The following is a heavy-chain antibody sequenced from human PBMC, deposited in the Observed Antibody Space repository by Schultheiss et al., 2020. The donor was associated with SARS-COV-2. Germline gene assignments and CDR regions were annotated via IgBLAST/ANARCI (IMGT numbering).Heavy chain of an antibody. CDR3: ARDGGLCTNGVCYLLGSGYYYGMDV. D-gene: IGHD2-8*01. J-gene: IGHJ6*02. CDR2: IKQDGSEK. Sequence: GESLKISCAASRFTFSNYGMHWVRQAPGKGLEWVANIKQDGSEKYYVDSVKGRFTISRDNAKNSLYLQMNSLRAEDTAVYYCARDGGLCTNGVCYLLGSGYYYGMDVWGQGTTVTVSS. V-gene: IGHV3-7*01. CDR1: RFTFSNYG.